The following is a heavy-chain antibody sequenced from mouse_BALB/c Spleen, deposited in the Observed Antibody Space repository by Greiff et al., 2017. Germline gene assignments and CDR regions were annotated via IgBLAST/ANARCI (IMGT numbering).Heavy chain of an antibody. J-gene: IGHJ4*01. Sequence: VQLVESGPGLVAPSQSLSITCTVSGFSLTSYGVHWVRQPPGKGLEWLGVIWAGGSTNYNSALMSRLSISKDNSKSQVFLKMNSLQTDDTAMYYCARGRALITTVVATNAMDYWGQGTSVTVSS. CDR1: GFSLTSYG. CDR3: ARGRALITTVVATNAMDY. CDR2: IWAGGST. V-gene: IGHV2-9*02. D-gene: IGHD1-1*01.